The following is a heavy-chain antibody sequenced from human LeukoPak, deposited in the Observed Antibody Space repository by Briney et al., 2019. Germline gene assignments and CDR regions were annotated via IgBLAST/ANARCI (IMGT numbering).Heavy chain of an antibody. CDR2: INHSGST. CDR1: GGSFSGYY. Sequence: SETLSLICAVYGGSFSGYYWSWIRQPPGKGLEWIGEINHSGSTNYNPSLKSRVTISVDTSKNQFSLKLSSVTAADTAVYYCARGGGYSSSSELGFDYWGQGTLVTVSS. V-gene: IGHV4-34*01. CDR3: ARGGGYSSSSELGFDY. J-gene: IGHJ4*02. D-gene: IGHD6-6*01.